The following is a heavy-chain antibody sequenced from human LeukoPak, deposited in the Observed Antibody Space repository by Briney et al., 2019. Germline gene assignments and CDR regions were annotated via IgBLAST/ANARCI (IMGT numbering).Heavy chain of an antibody. D-gene: IGHD2-2*02. J-gene: IGHJ3*02. CDR1: GGSISSGDYY. Sequence: SQTLSLTCTVSGGSISSGDYYWSWIRQPPGKGLEWIGYIYYSGSTYYNPSLNRRVTISVDTSKNQFSLKLSSVTAADTAVYYCARARCSSTSCYISDGAFDIWGQGTMATVSS. V-gene: IGHV4-30-4*08. CDR2: IYYSGST. CDR3: ARARCSSTSCYISDGAFDI.